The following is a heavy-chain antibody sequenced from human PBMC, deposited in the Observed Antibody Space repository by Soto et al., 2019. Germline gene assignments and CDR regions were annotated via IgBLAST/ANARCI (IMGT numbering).Heavy chain of an antibody. J-gene: IGHJ5*02. V-gene: IGHV3-30-3*01. D-gene: IGHD2-2*01. CDR2: ISYDGSNK. CDR1: GFTFSSYA. Sequence: QVQLVESGGGVVQPGRSLRLSCAASGFTFSSYAMHWVRQAPGKGLEWVAVISYDGSNKYYADSVKGRFTISRDNSKNTLYLQMNSLRAEDTAVYYCARGIVPAALGWFDPWGQGTLVTVYS. CDR3: ARGIVPAALGWFDP.